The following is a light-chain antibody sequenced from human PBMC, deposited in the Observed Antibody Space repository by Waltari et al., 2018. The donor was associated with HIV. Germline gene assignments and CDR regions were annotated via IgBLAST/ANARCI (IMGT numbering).Light chain of an antibody. CDR1: NLGSNS. CDR2: FDS. CDR3: QLWDTKSVHPGAV. Sequence: SYLLTQPPSVSVAPGQTARITCEGNNLGSNSVHWYQQKPGQAPVLVIYFDSARPSGIPERFSGSNSGNTATLTIIRVESGDEADYHCQLWDTKSVHPGAVFGGGTKLTVL. V-gene: IGLV3-21*04. J-gene: IGLJ2*01.